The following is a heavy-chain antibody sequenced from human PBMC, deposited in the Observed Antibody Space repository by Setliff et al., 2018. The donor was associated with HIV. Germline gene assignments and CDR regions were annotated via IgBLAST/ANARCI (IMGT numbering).Heavy chain of an antibody. CDR2: IYISGTT. J-gene: IGHJ4*02. CDR3: ARERDDLTGYYQDY. D-gene: IGHD3-9*01. V-gene: IGHV4-4*08. Sequence: SETLSLTCTVSGGSINNYFWSWIRQAPGKGLEWLGYIYISGTTNYNPSLKGRVTMFLDTSKNQFSLKLTSVTAADTAVYYCARERDDLTGYYQDYWGQGTLVTVSS. CDR1: GGSINNYF.